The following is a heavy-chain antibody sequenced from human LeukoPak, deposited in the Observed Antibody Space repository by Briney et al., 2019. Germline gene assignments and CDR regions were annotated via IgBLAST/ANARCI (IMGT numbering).Heavy chain of an antibody. J-gene: IGHJ4*02. D-gene: IGHD3-9*01. CDR1: EFTFSNYA. CDR2: ILGSGGST. V-gene: IGHV3-23*01. CDR3: AKWGDYDVLTGYYVPDY. Sequence: TGGSLRLSCAASEFTFSNYAMNWVRQAPGKGLEWVSAILGSGGSTYYADSVKGRFTVSRDNSKSTLYLQMNSLRAEDTALYYCAKWGDYDVLTGYYVPDYWGQGTLVTVSS.